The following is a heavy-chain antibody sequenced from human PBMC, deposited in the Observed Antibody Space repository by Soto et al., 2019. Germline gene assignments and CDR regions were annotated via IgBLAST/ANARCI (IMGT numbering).Heavy chain of an antibody. CDR2: IRGGGDKT. D-gene: IGHD2-2*01. Sequence: PGWSLRLSCESSVFTFISYAMSWVRQAPGKGLEWVAAIRGGGDKTYYAESVRGRFTISRDNSKNTLDLQMDSLRVEDTAVYFCAKPKYSSSWDDAFNVWGPGTKVTVSS. CDR3: AKPKYSSSWDDAFNV. V-gene: IGHV3-23*01. CDR1: VFTFISYA. J-gene: IGHJ3*01.